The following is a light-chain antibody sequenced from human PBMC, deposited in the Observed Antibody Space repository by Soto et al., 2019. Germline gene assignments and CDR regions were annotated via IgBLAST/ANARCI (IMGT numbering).Light chain of an antibody. CDR3: AAWDDSLSGVV. V-gene: IGLV1-47*01. J-gene: IGLJ2*01. CDR2: GNK. CDR1: TSNIGSNY. Sequence: QSVLTQPPSASGTPGQRVTISCSGSTSNIGSNYVYWYQQLPGTAPELLIYGNKQRPSGVPDRFSGSKSGTSASLAISGLRSEDEADYYCAAWDDSLSGVVFGGGTQLTVL.